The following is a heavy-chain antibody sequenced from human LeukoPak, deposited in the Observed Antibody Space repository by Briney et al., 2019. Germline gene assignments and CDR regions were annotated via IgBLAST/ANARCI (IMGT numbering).Heavy chain of an antibody. CDR3: AKDMYDGWPRDYYGMDV. V-gene: IGHV3-23*01. CDR2: ISGSGGST. Sequence: PGGSLRLSCAAPGFTFSSYAMSWVRQAPGKGLEWVSAISGSGGSTYYADSVKGRFTISRDNSKNTLYLQMNSLRAEDTAVYYCAKDMYDGWPRDYYGMDVWGQGTTVTVSS. J-gene: IGHJ6*02. D-gene: IGHD2-8*01. CDR1: GFTFSSYA.